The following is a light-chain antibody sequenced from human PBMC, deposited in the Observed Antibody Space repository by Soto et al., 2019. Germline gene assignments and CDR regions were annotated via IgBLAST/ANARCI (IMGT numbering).Light chain of an antibody. J-gene: IGKJ1*01. V-gene: IGKV3-11*01. Sequence: EIVLKQSPATLSLSPGERATLSPRASHNVSSYLAWYQQKPGQAPRLLIYDASNRAAGIPARFSGSGSGTDFTLTISSLEPEDFAVYYCQQYVRAPWTFGQGTKVDIK. CDR2: DAS. CDR1: HNVSSY. CDR3: QQYVRAPWT.